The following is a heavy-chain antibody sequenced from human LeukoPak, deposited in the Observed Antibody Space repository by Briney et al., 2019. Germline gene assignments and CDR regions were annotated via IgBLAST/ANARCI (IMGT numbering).Heavy chain of an antibody. CDR3: AKTSYIGRGNWFDP. J-gene: IGHJ5*02. CDR2: MNPSGVST. Sequence: GGSLRLSCAASGFTFSSYAMSWVRQAPGKGLEWVSAMNPSGVSTYYADSVKGRFTISRDNSKSTLYLQMNSLRAEDTAVYYCAKTSYIGRGNWFDPWGQGTLVTVSS. V-gene: IGHV3-23*01. CDR1: GFTFSSYA. D-gene: IGHD1-26*01.